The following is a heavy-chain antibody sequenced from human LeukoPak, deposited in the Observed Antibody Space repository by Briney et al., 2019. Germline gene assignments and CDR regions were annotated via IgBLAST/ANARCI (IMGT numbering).Heavy chain of an antibody. V-gene: IGHV3-48*01. CDR1: GFTFSSYS. CDR3: AKVVVAPNWYFDL. J-gene: IGHJ2*01. Sequence: PGGSLRLSCAASGFTFSSYSMNWVRQAPGKGLEWVSYISSSSSTIYYADSVKGRFTISRDNSKNTLYLQMNSLRAEDTAVYYCAKVVVAPNWYFDLWGRGTLVTVSS. D-gene: IGHD5-12*01. CDR2: ISSSSSTI.